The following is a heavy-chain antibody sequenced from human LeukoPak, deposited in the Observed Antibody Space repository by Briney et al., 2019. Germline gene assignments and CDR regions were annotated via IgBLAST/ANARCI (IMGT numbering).Heavy chain of an antibody. D-gene: IGHD5-18*01. V-gene: IGHV3-74*01. CDR1: GFTFSSYW. Sequence: GGSLRLSCAASGFTFSSYWMHWVRQVPGKGLVWVSRINSDGSSTNYADSMKGRFTISRDNAKNTLYLQMNSLRAEDTAVYYCARLYSRVGPFDYWGQGTLVTVSS. CDR2: INSDGSST. CDR3: ARLYSRVGPFDY. J-gene: IGHJ4*02.